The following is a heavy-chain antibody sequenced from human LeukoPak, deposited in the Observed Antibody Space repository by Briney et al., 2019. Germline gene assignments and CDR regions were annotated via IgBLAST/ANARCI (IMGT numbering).Heavy chain of an antibody. V-gene: IGHV4-38-2*02. D-gene: IGHD3-10*01. CDR1: GYSISSGYD. CDR3: ARDRRGFDWFDY. J-gene: IGHJ5*01. Sequence: SETMSLSCTVSGYSISSGYDWGWIRQPPGKGLEWIGSIYHSGRTYYTPSLKSRVTISVDTSKNQSYLKLSSVTAADTAVYYCARDRRGFDWFDYWGQGTLVTVSS. CDR2: IYHSGRT.